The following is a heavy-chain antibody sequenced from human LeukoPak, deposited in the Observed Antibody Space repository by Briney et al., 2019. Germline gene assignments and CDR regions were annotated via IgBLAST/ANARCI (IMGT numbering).Heavy chain of an antibody. CDR1: GGSISSSIYY. Sequence: SETLSLTCTVSGGSISSSIYYWGWIRQPPGKGLEWIGSIYYSGSTYYNPSLKSRVTISVDTSKNQFSLRPTSVTAADTAVYFCATLVSTRYYFDYWGQGTLVTVSS. V-gene: IGHV4-39*01. D-gene: IGHD5/OR15-5a*01. CDR3: ATLVSTRYYFDY. J-gene: IGHJ4*02. CDR2: IYYSGST.